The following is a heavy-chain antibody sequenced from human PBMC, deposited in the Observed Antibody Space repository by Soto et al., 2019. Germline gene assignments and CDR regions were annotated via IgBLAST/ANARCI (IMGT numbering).Heavy chain of an antibody. CDR2: INHSGST. J-gene: IGHJ6*02. D-gene: IGHD5-18*01. Sequence: SSETLSLTCAVYGGSFSGYYWSWIRQPPGKGLEWIGEINHSGSTNYNPSLKSRVTISVDTSKNQFSLKLSSVTAADTAVYYCARAPGYSYGFYYYYYGMDVWGQGTTVTVSS. CDR1: GGSFSGYY. V-gene: IGHV4-34*01. CDR3: ARAPGYSYGFYYYYYGMDV.